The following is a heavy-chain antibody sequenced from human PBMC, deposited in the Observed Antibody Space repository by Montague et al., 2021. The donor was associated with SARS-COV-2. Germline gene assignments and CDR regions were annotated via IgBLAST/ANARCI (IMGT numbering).Heavy chain of an antibody. J-gene: IGHJ3*02. Sequence: SETLSLTCTVSGGSISSYYWGWIRQPPGKGLEWIGYIYYSGSTNYNPSLKSRVTISVDTSKNQFSLKLSSVTAADTAVYYCARRGLGYYDSSGGLIPQNAFDIWGQGTMVTVSS. CDR1: GGSISSYY. D-gene: IGHD3-22*01. V-gene: IGHV4-59*08. CDR2: IYYSGST. CDR3: ARRGLGYYDSSGGLIPQNAFDI.